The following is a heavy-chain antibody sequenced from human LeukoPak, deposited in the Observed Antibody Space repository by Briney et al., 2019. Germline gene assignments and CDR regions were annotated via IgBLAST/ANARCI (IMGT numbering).Heavy chain of an antibody. V-gene: IGHV3-23*01. CDR2: ITRSGVYT. Sequence: GGSLRLSCAASGFTFSGYGMSWVRHAPGEGLEWVSAITRSGVYTYYADSVKGRFTISRDNSKNTLYPQMKSLRAEDTAIYYCAKDQAVGAEFWFFDLWGRGTLITVSS. CDR1: GFTFSGYG. J-gene: IGHJ2*01. D-gene: IGHD1-26*01. CDR3: AKDQAVGAEFWFFDL.